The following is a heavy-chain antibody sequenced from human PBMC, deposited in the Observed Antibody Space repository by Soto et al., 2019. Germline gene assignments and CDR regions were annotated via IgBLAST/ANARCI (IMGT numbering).Heavy chain of an antibody. CDR3: ARAIIWVAGPVCLDV. D-gene: IGHD3-10*01. CDR1: GDSIDSGSW. CDR2: VYHSGTT. J-gene: IGHJ6*02. Sequence: QVQLLESGPGLVKPSGTLSLTCAVSGDSIDSGSWWTWVRQSPGKGLEWIGEVYHSGTTSYNPALKGRVTISIDMSKNQFSLKLTSVTAADTAIYYCARAIIWVAGPVCLDVWCQGTTVTVS. V-gene: IGHV4-4*02.